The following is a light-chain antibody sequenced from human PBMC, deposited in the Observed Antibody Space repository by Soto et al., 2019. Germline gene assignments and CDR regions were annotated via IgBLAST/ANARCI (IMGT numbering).Light chain of an antibody. CDR1: QSVSSN. CDR3: QQYNNWPLT. J-gene: IGKJ1*01. CDR2: GAS. V-gene: IGKV3-15*01. Sequence: EIVMTQSPATLSVSPGERATLSCRASQSVSSNLGWYQQKPGQAPRLLIYGASTRATGIPARFSGSGSGTEFTLTISSLQSEDFAVYYCQQYNNWPLTFGQGTQVDI.